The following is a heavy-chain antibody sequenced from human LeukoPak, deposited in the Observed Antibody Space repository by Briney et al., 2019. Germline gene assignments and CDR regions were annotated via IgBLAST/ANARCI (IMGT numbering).Heavy chain of an antibody. CDR2: IWYDGSNK. CDR1: GFTFSSYG. V-gene: IGHV3-33*01. CDR3: ARDLDYDSSGSYAFDI. Sequence: GGSLRLSCAASGFTFSSYGMHWVRQAPGKGLEWVAVIWYDGSNKYYADSVKGRFTISRDNSKNTLYLQVNSLRAEDTAVYYCARDLDYDSSGSYAFDIWGQGTMVTVSS. J-gene: IGHJ3*02. D-gene: IGHD3-22*01.